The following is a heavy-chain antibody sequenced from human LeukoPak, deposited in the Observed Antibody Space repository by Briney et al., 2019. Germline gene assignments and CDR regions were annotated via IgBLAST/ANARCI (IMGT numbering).Heavy chain of an antibody. CDR1: GFTFSSYG. CDR3: AKDPPLWFGELGIDC. D-gene: IGHD3-10*01. J-gene: IGHJ4*02. CDR2: ISGSGGST. Sequence: GGSLRLSCAASGFTFSSYGMSWVRQAPGKGLEWVSAISGSGGSTYYADSVKGRFTISRDNSKNTLYLQMNSLRAEDTAVYYCAKDPPLWFGELGIDCWGQGTLVTVSS. V-gene: IGHV3-23*01.